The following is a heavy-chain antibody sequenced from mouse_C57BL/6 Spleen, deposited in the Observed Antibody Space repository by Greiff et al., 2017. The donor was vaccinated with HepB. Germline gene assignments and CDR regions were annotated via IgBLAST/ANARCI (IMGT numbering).Heavy chain of an antibody. Sequence: EVKLMESGPGLAKPSQTLSLTCSVTGYSITSYYWNWIRKFPGNKLEYMGYISYSGSTYYNPSLKSRISITRDTSKNTYYLQLNSVTTEDTATYYCARGYSNYYFDYWGQGTTLTVSS. CDR2: ISYSGST. D-gene: IGHD2-5*01. V-gene: IGHV3-8*01. CDR1: GYSITSYY. CDR3: ARGYSNYYFDY. J-gene: IGHJ2*01.